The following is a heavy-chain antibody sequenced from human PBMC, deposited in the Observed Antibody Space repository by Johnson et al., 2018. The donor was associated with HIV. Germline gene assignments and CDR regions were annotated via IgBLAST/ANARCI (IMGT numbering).Heavy chain of an antibody. V-gene: IGHV3-30-3*01. CDR3: ARDGGIGSTREDAFDI. Sequence: QVQLVESGGGVVQPGRSLRLSCAASGFTFSNFALHWVRQAPGKGLEWVAIISYDGSNKYYADSVKGRFTISRDTSKNTLYLQMNSLRAEDTAVYYCARDGGIGSTREDAFDIWGQGTMVTVSS. D-gene: IGHD2-2*01. CDR1: GFTFSNFA. J-gene: IGHJ3*02. CDR2: ISYDGSNK.